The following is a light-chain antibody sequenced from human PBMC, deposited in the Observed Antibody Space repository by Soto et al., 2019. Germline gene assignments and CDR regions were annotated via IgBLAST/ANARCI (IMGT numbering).Light chain of an antibody. V-gene: IGKV3-20*01. Sequence: EIVLTQSPATLSLSPGERATLSCGASQSVSTNYLAWYQQKPGQAPRLLIHGASTRATGIPDRFSGSGSGTDFTLTISSLQPDDFATYYCQHYNSYPWTFGHGTKVDIK. CDR1: QSVSTNY. CDR2: GAS. CDR3: QHYNSYPWT. J-gene: IGKJ1*01.